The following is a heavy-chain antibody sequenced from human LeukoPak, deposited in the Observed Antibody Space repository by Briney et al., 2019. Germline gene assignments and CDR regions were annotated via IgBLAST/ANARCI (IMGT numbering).Heavy chain of an antibody. CDR3: ARGVTGGWYGDFQH. CDR2: IYYSGST. J-gene: IGHJ1*01. V-gene: IGHV4-59*01. D-gene: IGHD6-19*01. Sequence: PSQTLSLTCAVSGGSISSDFWSWIRQPPGKGLEWMGYIYYSGSTNYNPSLKRRVTISVDTSKHQFSLKLSSVTAADTAVYYCARGVTGGWYGDFQHWGQGTLVTVSS. CDR1: GGSISSDF.